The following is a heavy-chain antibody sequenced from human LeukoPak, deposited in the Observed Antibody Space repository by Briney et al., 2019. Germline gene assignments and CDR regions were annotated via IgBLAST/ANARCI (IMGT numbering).Heavy chain of an antibody. CDR1: GFTFSSYW. J-gene: IGHJ4*02. D-gene: IGHD2-15*01. CDR2: IKQDGSEK. Sequence: GGSLRLSCAASGFTFSSYWMSWVRQAPGKGLEWVANIKQDGSEKYYVDSVKDRFTISRDNAKNSLYLQMNSLRAEDTAVYYCARARRYLGYCSGGSCYGYFDYWGQGTLVTVSS. V-gene: IGHV3-7*01. CDR3: ARARRYLGYCSGGSCYGYFDY.